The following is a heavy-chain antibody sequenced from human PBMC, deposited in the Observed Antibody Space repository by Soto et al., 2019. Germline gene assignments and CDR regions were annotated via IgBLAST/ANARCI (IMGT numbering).Heavy chain of an antibody. CDR3: AKNKLGSGWKHFSDY. J-gene: IGHJ4*02. CDR2: VNGGGEST. V-gene: IGHV3-23*01. Sequence: GGSLRLSCAASGFTFSSYAMGWVRQAPGKGLQWVSTVNGGGESTYYADSVKGRFTITRDNSKSTLYLQMNSLRAEDTAVYYCAKNKLGSGWKHFSDYWGQGTLVTVSS. D-gene: IGHD6-19*01. CDR1: GFTFSSYA.